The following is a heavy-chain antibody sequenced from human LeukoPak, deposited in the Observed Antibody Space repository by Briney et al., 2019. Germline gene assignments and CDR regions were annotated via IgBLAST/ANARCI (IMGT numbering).Heavy chain of an antibody. J-gene: IGHJ5*02. D-gene: IGHD2-2*02. CDR3: ARDRKYCSSTSCYKGWFDP. CDR1: GYTFTSYG. Sequence: ASVKVSCKASGYTFTSYGISWVRQAPGQGLEWMGWISAYNGNTNYAQKLQGRVTMTTDPSTSTAYMELRSLRSDDTAVYYCARDRKYCSSTSCYKGWFDPWGQGTLVTVSS. V-gene: IGHV1-18*01. CDR2: ISAYNGNT.